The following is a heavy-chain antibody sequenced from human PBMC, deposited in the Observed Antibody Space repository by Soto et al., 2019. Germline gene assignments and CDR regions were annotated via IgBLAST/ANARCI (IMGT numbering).Heavy chain of an antibody. V-gene: IGHV4-59*01. D-gene: IGHD2-8*01. J-gene: IGHJ5*02. Sequence: SETLSLTCSVSGGSISRYYWSWIRQPPGKGLEWIGYAYYSGDTGYNPSLQSRVTMAVDTSKNQVSLKLTSVTAADTAVYYCARDRSTYGGGGTGEVKENWFDPWGQGALVTVSS. CDR2: AYYSGDT. CDR1: GGSISRYY. CDR3: ARDRSTYGGGGTGEVKENWFDP.